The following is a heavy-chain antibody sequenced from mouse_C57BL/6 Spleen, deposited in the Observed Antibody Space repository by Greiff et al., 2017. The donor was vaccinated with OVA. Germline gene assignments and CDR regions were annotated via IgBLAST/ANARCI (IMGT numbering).Heavy chain of an antibody. CDR2: IRSKSNNYAT. J-gene: IGHJ1*03. D-gene: IGHD2-5*01. V-gene: IGHV10-1*01. Sequence: EVQLQESGGGLVQPKGSLKLSCAASGFSFNTYAMNWVRQAPGKGLEWVARIRSKSNNYATYYADSVKDRFTISRDDSESMLYLQMNNLKTEDTAMYYCVRDSNYVLWYFDVWGTGTTVTVSS. CDR3: VRDSNYVLWYFDV. CDR1: GFSFNTYA.